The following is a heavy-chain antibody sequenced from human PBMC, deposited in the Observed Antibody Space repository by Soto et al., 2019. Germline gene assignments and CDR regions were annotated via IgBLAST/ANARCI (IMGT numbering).Heavy chain of an antibody. J-gene: IGHJ4*02. Sequence: ASVKVSCKASGYTFTSYGISWVRQAPGQGLEWMGWISAYNGNTNYAQNPQGRVTMTTDTSTSTAYMDLRSLRSDDTAVYYCARDLGQQLVDYWGQGTLVTVSS. CDR2: ISAYNGNT. D-gene: IGHD6-13*01. CDR1: GYTFTSYG. CDR3: ARDLGQQLVDY. V-gene: IGHV1-18*01.